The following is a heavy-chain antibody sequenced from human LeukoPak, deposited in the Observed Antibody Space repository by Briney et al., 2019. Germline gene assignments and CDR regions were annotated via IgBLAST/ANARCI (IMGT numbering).Heavy chain of an antibody. CDR1: GYTFTGYY. D-gene: IGHD3-22*01. CDR2: INPNSGGT. J-gene: IGHJ4*02. CDR3: ARGYYYDSSGYYRDFDY. V-gene: IGHV1-2*02. Sequence: GASVKVSCKASGYTFTGYYMHWVRQAPGQGLEWMGWINPNSGGTNYAQKFQGRVTMTRDTSISTAYMELSRLRSDDTAVYYCARGYYYDSSGYYRDFDYWGQGTLVTVSS.